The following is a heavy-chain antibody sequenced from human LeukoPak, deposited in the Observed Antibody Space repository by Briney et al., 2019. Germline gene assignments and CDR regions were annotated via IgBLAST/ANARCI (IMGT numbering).Heavy chain of an antibody. Sequence: SETLSLTCTVSGGSISSGSYYWSWIRQHAGRGLEWIGRIHTSGSTNCNPSLKSRVRISVDTSKNQFSLKLSSVTAADTAVYYCARRVIAAAGHYYFDYWGQGTLVTVSS. CDR1: GGSISSGSYY. CDR3: ARRVIAAAGHYYFDY. CDR2: IHTSGST. D-gene: IGHD6-13*01. V-gene: IGHV4-61*02. J-gene: IGHJ4*02.